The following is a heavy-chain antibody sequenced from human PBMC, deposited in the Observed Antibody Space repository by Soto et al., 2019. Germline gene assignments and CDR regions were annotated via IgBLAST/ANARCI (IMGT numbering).Heavy chain of an antibody. CDR3: AKSPNFYCSSYHSYNYYFNY. J-gene: IGHJ4*01. Sequence: QEQLVESGGGVVLPGRSLRLSCEASGVTCNTFGMHWVRQSPGKGLEWVAVISYDGSDKYYSDSVRGRFTIYRDNSMNTLYLQMNSLRAEDTAVYYCAKSPNFYCSSYHSYNYYFNYLGHGTLVNVNS. D-gene: IGHD2-2*01. V-gene: IGHV3-30*18. CDR1: GVTCNTFG. CDR2: ISYDGSDK.